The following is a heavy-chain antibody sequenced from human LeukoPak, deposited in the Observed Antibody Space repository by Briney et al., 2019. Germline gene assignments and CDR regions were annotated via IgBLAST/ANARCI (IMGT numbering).Heavy chain of an antibody. J-gene: IGHJ5*02. V-gene: IGHV4-39*07. CDR3: ARFRTRGSGANWFDP. D-gene: IGHD3-10*01. Sequence: SETLSLTCTVSGGSISSSSYYWRRIRQPPGKGLEWIGSIQYSGSTYYNPSLKSRVTISVDTSKNQFSLKLSSVTAADTAVYYCARFRTRGSGANWFDPWGQGTLVTVSS. CDR2: IQYSGST. CDR1: GGSISSSSYY.